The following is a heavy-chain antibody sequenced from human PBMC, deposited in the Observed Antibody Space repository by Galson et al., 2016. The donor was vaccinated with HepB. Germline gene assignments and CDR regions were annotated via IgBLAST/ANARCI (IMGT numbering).Heavy chain of an antibody. CDR2: IHRRGDS. V-gene: IGHV3-53*01. CDR3: VKGLGLGGGRVNLGENS. CDR1: GFTLNSND. Sequence: SLRLSCAASGFTLNSNDMSWVRQAPGKGLEFLSVIHRRGDSYDADSVKGRFTTARDNSRNTVFLQMDSRRGEDTAVYYCVKGLGLGGGRVNLGENSWGQGTLVIVSS. J-gene: IGHJ5*02. D-gene: IGHD1-26*01.